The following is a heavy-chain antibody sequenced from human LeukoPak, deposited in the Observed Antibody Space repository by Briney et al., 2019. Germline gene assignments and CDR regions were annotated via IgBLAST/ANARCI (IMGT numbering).Heavy chain of an antibody. D-gene: IGHD2-2*01. V-gene: IGHV4-59*01. CDR3: ARDRHRGYCSSTSCPTLDY. CDR1: GGSISSYY. CDR2: IYYSGST. J-gene: IGHJ4*02. Sequence: SETLSLTCTVSGGSISSYYWSWIRQPPGKGLEWIGYIYYSGSTNYNPSLKSRVTISVDTSKNQFSLKLSSVTAADTAVYYCARDRHRGYCSSTSCPTLDYWGQGTLVTVSS.